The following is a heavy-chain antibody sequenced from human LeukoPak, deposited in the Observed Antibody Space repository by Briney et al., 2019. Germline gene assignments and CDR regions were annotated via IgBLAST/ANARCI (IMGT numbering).Heavy chain of an antibody. V-gene: IGHV4-34*01. D-gene: IGHD3-3*01. J-gene: IGHJ4*02. CDR1: GGSFSDYY. CDR2: INHSGST. CDR3: AREPRFLEWSRNIY. Sequence: PSETLSLTCAVYGGSFSDYYWSWIRQPPGKGLEWIGEINHSGSTDYSPSLKSRVTISVDTSKNQFSLKLSSVTAADTAVYYCAREPRFLEWSRNIYWGQGTLVTVSS.